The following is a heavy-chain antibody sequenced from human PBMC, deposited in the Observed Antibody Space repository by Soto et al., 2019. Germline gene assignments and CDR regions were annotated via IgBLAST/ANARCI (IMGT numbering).Heavy chain of an antibody. CDR3: ARAPYHYDSSGYAFDI. CDR1: GFTFSSYG. Sequence: PGGSLRLSCAASGFTFSSYGMHWVRQAPGKGLEWVAVIWYDGSNKYYADSVKGRFTISRDNSKNTLYLQMNSLRAEDTAVYYCARAPYHYDSSGYAFDIWGQGTMVTV. D-gene: IGHD3-22*01. V-gene: IGHV3-33*01. CDR2: IWYDGSNK. J-gene: IGHJ3*02.